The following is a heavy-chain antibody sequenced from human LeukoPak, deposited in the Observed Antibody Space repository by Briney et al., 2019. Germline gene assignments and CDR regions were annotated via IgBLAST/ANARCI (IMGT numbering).Heavy chain of an antibody. CDR1: GGSISSYY. CDR2: IYYSGST. CDR3: ATDVRGLVPYYFDF. J-gene: IGHJ4*02. Sequence: KASETLSLTCAVSGGSISSYYWNWIRQPPGKGLEWIGYIYYSGSTNYNPSLKSRVTISIGTSKNQLSLQLRSVTAADTAVYYCATDVRGLVPYYFDFWGQGTLVTVSS. D-gene: IGHD3-10*02. V-gene: IGHV4-59*01.